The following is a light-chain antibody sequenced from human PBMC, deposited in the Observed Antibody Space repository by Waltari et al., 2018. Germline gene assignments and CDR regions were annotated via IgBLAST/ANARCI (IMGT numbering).Light chain of an antibody. V-gene: IGLV3-21*04. CDR3: HVWHPDVDPGV. J-gene: IGLJ1*01. Sequence: SYVVTQPPSVSVAPGETAPITCGGDNIGTYSGHSYQQKAGQAPVLVIFYDSDRPSGIPERFSGSNSGNTATLTISRVEAGDEASYYCHVWHPDVDPGVFGTGTEVTVL. CDR1: NIGTYS. CDR2: YDS.